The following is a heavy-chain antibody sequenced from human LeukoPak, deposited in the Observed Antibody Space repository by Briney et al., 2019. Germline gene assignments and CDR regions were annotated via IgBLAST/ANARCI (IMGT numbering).Heavy chain of an antibody. CDR2: ISSSATTI. CDR3: ATSGLDDY. V-gene: IGHV3-48*03. D-gene: IGHD6-19*01. Sequence: GGSLRLSCAASGFTFSSYEMNWVRQAPGKGLEWIPYISSSATTIYYADSVKGRFTISRDNAKNSLYLQMNSLRAEDTAVYYCATSGLDDYWGQGALVTVSS. CDR1: GFTFSSYE. J-gene: IGHJ4*02.